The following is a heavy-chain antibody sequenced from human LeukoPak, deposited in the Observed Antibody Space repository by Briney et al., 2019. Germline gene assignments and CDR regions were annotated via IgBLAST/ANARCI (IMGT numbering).Heavy chain of an antibody. Sequence: PGGSLRLPCAASGFTFSSYAMSWVRQAPGKGLEWVSAISGSGGSTYYADSVKGRFTISRDNSKNTLYLQMNGLRAEDTAVYYCAKFGIQLWSDYFDYWGQGTLVTVSS. CDR3: AKFGIQLWSDYFDY. V-gene: IGHV3-23*01. CDR1: GFTFSSYA. D-gene: IGHD5-18*01. J-gene: IGHJ4*02. CDR2: ISGSGGST.